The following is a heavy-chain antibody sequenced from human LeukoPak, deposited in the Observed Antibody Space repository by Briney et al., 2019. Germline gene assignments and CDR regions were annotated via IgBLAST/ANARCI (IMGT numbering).Heavy chain of an antibody. CDR3: ARHNRYGDYAQFGY. CDR1: GGSISSSSYY. V-gene: IGHV4-39*01. D-gene: IGHD4-17*01. Sequence: SETLSLTCTVSGGSISSSSYYWGWIRQPPGKALEWIGSIYYSGSTYYNPSLKSRVTISVDTSKNQFSLKLSSVTAADTAVYYCARHNRYGDYAQFGYWGQGTLVTVSS. J-gene: IGHJ4*02. CDR2: IYYSGST.